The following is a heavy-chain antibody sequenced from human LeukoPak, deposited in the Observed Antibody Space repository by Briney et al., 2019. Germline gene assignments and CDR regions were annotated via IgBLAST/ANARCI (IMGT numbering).Heavy chain of an antibody. V-gene: IGHV3-74*01. CDR1: GFTFSNYW. Sequence: GGSLRLSCAASGFTFSNYWMHWVRQAPGKGLVWVSRINSDGSSTSYADSVKGRFTISRDNAKNTLYLQMNSLRAEDTAVYYSARGYYYDSSGYYYLVYWGQGTLVTVSS. CDR2: INSDGSST. CDR3: ARGYYYDSSGYYYLVY. D-gene: IGHD3-22*01. J-gene: IGHJ4*02.